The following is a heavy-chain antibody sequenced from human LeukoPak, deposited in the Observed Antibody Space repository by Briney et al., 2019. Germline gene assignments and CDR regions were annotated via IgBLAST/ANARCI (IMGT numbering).Heavy chain of an antibody. CDR3: ARVMTTVTNDPYYYYYYGMDV. D-gene: IGHD4-17*01. Sequence: GRSLRLSCAASGFTFSSCAMHWVRQAPGKGLEWVAVISYDGSNKYYADSVKGRFTISRDNSKNTLYLQMNSLRAEDTAVYYCARVMTTVTNDPYYYYYYGMDVWGQGTTVTVSS. V-gene: IGHV3-30-3*01. CDR2: ISYDGSNK. J-gene: IGHJ6*02. CDR1: GFTFSSCA.